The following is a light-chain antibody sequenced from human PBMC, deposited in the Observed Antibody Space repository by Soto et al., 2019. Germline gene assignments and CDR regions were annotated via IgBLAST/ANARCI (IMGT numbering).Light chain of an antibody. Sequence: QSALTQPRSMSGSPGQSVTISCTGTSSDVGGYNFVSWCQQHPGKAPKLIIYDVNKRPSGVPDRFSGSKSGNTASLTISGLRAEDEADYYCCSYAANYTFVVFGGGTKLTVL. CDR1: SSDVGGYNF. V-gene: IGLV2-11*01. J-gene: IGLJ2*01. CDR3: CSYAANYTFVV. CDR2: DVN.